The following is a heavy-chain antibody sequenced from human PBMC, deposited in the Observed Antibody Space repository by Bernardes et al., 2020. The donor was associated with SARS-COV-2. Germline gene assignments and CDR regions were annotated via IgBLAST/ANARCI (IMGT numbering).Heavy chain of an antibody. Sequence: KDYCKASGYTFTSYGISWVRQAPGQGLEWMGWISAYNGNTHYAQKLQGRVTMSTDTSTSTAYMELRSLGSDDTDVYYCARGVVVAATRFYDGMDVWGQGTTVTVSS. CDR1: GYTFTSYG. V-gene: IGHV1-18*04. D-gene: IGHD2-15*01. CDR3: ARGVVVAATRFYDGMDV. J-gene: IGHJ6*02. CDR2: ISAYNGNT.